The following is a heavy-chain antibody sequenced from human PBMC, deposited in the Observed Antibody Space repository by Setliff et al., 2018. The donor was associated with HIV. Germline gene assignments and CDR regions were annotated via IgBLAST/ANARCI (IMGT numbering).Heavy chain of an antibody. CDR1: GFTFSDYS. D-gene: IGHD6-19*01. CDR3: AKWWGYSSGWLDY. CDR2: ITRSSSHI. Sequence: GFTFSDYSMHWVRQAPGKGLEWVSSITRSSSHIYYADSGKGRFTISRDNSKNTLYLQINSLRAEDTAVYYCAKWWGYSSGWLDYWGQGTLVTVSS. J-gene: IGHJ4*02. V-gene: IGHV3-21*01.